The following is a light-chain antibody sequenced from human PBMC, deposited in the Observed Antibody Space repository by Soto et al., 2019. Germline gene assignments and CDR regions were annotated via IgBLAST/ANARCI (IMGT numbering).Light chain of an antibody. CDR1: QSITSN. CDR3: QPYDNWPT. V-gene: IGKV3-15*01. CDR2: GAS. Sequence: EIVMTQSPATLSVSPGERATLSCRASQSITSNLVWYQQKAGQAPRLLIYGASTRTTGIPARFSGSGSGTVFTLTMTRLQSEDFAVYYCQPYDNWPTFGQGTKVEI. J-gene: IGKJ1*01.